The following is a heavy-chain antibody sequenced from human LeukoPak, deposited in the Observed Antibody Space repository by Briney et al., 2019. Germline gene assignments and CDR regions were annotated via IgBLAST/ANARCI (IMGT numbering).Heavy chain of an antibody. J-gene: IGHJ2*01. V-gene: IGHV4-30-2*01. D-gene: IGHD5-24*01. CDR1: GGSISSGGYS. Sequence: SETLSLTCAVSGGSISSGGYSWSWIRQPPGKGLEWIGYIYHSGSTYYNPSLKSRVTISVDRSKNQFSLKLSSVTAADTAVYYCARGGYNSRYFDLWGRGTLVTVSS. CDR3: ARGGYNSRYFDL. CDR2: IYHSGST.